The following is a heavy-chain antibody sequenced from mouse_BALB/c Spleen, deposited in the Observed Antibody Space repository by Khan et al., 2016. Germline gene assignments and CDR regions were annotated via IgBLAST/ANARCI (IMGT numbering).Heavy chain of an antibody. V-gene: IGHV1-7*01. CDR2: INPSTGYT. CDR1: GYTFTSYW. Sequence: QVQLKQSGAELAKPGASVKMSCKASGYTFTSYWMHWVKQRPGQGLEWIGYINPSTGYTEYNQKFKDKATLTADKSSSTAYMQLSSLTSEDSAVYYCARWAYYGNYLFAYWGQGTTLTVSS. CDR3: ARWAYYGNYLFAY. D-gene: IGHD2-10*01. J-gene: IGHJ2*01.